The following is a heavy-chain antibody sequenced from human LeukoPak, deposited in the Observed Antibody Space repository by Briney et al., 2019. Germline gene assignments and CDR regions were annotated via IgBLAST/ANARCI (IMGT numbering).Heavy chain of an antibody. CDR1: GFTFDDYA. D-gene: IGHD6-6*01. Sequence: GRSLRLSCAASGFTFDDYAMHWVRQAPGKGLEWVSGISWNSGSIGYADSVKGRFTISRDNAKNSLYLQMNSLRAEDTALYYCAKAPYSSSSGIDYWGQGTLVTVSS. V-gene: IGHV3-9*01. J-gene: IGHJ4*02. CDR3: AKAPYSSSSGIDY. CDR2: ISWNSGSI.